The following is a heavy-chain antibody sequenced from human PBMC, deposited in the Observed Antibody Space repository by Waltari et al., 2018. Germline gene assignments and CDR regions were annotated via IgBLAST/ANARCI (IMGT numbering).Heavy chain of an antibody. D-gene: IGHD4-17*01. CDR3: ARGARRTTLTTVWGYFDL. CDR2: SKSNGSSK. J-gene: IGHJ2*01. Sequence: QAPGRGWVWVAVSKSNGSSKSYADSGKGRFTIPKDNAKNTVYLQMNSLRAEKTAIYYGARGARRTTLTTVWGYFDLWGRGTLVTVSS. V-gene: IGHV3-74*01.